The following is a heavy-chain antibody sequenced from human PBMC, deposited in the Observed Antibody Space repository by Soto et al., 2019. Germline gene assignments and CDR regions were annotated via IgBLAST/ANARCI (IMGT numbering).Heavy chain of an antibody. CDR2: IFPGDSDI. V-gene: IGHV5-51*01. CDR1: GYTFTSYA. D-gene: IGHD1-26*01. J-gene: IGHJ3*02. Sequence: KVSCKASGYTFTSYAMNWVRQKPGKGMEWMGIIFPGDSDIRYSPSLQGQVTISADKSITTAYLQWSSLKASDTAIYYCARQEIAGATSAFDIWGQGTLVTVSS. CDR3: ARQEIAGATSAFDI.